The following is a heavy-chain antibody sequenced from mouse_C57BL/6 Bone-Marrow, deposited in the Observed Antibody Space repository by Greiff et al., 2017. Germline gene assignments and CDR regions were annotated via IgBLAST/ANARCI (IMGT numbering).Heavy chain of an antibody. J-gene: IGHJ2*01. CDR1: GYTFTSYW. V-gene: IGHV1-59*01. Sequence: QVQLQQPGAELVRPGTSVKLSCKASGYTFTSYWMHWVKQRPGQGLEWIGVIDPSDSYTNYNQKFKGKATLTVDTSSSTAYMQLSSLTSEDSAVYYCAGRLRSYFDYWGQGTTLTVSS. D-gene: IGHD2-4*01. CDR3: AGRLRSYFDY. CDR2: IDPSDSYT.